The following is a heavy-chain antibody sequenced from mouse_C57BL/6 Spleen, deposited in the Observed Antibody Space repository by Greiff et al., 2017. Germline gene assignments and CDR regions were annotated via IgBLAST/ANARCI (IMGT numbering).Heavy chain of an antibody. V-gene: IGHV1-18*01. CDR3: ARGKIYYGYDVWYFDV. Sequence: VQLQQSGPELVKPGASVKIPCKASGYTFTDYNMDWVKQSHGKSLEWIGDINPNNGGTIYNQKFKGKATLTVDKSSSTAYMERRSLTSEDTAVYYCARGKIYYGYDVWYFDVWGTGTTVTVSS. J-gene: IGHJ1*03. CDR2: INPNNGGT. CDR1: GYTFTDYN. D-gene: IGHD2-2*01.